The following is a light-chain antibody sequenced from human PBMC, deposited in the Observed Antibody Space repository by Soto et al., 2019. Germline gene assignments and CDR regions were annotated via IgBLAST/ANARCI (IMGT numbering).Light chain of an antibody. J-gene: IGKJ1*01. CDR2: GAS. CDR3: QQYGISHT. CDR1: QSVSSSY. Sequence: EIVLTQSPGTLSLSPGERATLSCRASQSVSSSYLAWYQQKPGQAPRLLIYGASSRATGIPDRFSGSGSGTDFTLTISRLEPEGFAAYYCQQYGISHTFGQGTKVEIK. V-gene: IGKV3-20*01.